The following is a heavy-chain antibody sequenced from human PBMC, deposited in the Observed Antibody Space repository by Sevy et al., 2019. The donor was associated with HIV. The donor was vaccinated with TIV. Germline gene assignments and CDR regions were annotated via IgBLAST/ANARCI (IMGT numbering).Heavy chain of an antibody. CDR3: AREGCTKPHDY. CDR1: GFTFNIYS. CDR2: LSFGCGKI. J-gene: IGHJ4*02. Sequence: GGSLRLSCAASGFTFNIYSMSWVRQTPGMGLEWVATLSFGCGKINHADSVKGRFTMSRDDSKNAVYLQMNNLRVEDTAIYYCAREGCTKPHDYWGQGTLVTVSS. V-gene: IGHV3-23*01. D-gene: IGHD2-8*01.